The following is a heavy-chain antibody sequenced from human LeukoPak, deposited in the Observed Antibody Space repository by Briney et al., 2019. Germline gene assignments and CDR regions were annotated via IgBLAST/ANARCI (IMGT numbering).Heavy chain of an antibody. CDR2: ISAYNGNT. CDR1: GYTFTSYG. Sequence: ASVKVSCKASGYTFTSYGISWVRQAPGQGLERMGWISAYNGNTNYAQKLQGRVTMTTDTSTSTAYMELRSLRSDDTAVYYCARGDGYYYDSSGYYFPGSSSGFDYWGQGTLVTVSS. D-gene: IGHD3-22*01. CDR3: ARGDGYYYDSSGYYFPGSSSGFDY. J-gene: IGHJ4*02. V-gene: IGHV1-18*01.